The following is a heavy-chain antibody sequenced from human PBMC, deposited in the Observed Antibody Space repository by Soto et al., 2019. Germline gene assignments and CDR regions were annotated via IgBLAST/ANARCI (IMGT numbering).Heavy chain of an antibody. V-gene: IGHV4-39*01. J-gene: IGHJ4*02. CDR1: GDSIGNQSFY. CDR3: ARQFVSGSYYY. CDR2: IYYSGTT. D-gene: IGHD1-26*01. Sequence: SHTQSLTYTVAGDSIGNQSFYCAWIRTPPGKGLEWLATIYYSGTTFYNPSLRSRGTISLDTPKNQFSLKLISVTAADTAVYYCARQFVSGSYYYWGQGTLVTVSS.